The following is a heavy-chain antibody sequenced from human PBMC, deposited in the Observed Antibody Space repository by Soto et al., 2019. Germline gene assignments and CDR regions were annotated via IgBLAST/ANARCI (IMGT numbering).Heavy chain of an antibody. CDR3: ARVPDY. J-gene: IGHJ4*02. Sequence: GGSLRLSSAASGFTISDHYMDWVRQAPGKGMEWVGRARNKANSYTTEYAASVKGRFTISRDDSRNSLYLQMNSLKTEDTAVYYCARVPDYWGQGTLVTVSS. CDR2: ARNKANSYTT. V-gene: IGHV3-72*01. CDR1: GFTISDHY.